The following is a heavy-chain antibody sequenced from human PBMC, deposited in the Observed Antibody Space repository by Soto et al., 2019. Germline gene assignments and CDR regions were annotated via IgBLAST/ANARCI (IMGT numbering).Heavy chain of an antibody. CDR3: TRGKWFPRGYGMDV. V-gene: IGHV4-59*02. CDR1: GDSVTSDY. J-gene: IGHJ6*02. D-gene: IGHD3-22*01. CDR2: IYLGGSA. Sequence: QVQLQESGPGLVKPSETLSLTCTVSGDSVTSDYWSWIRQPPGKRLEYIGFIYLGGSANYNPSLESRVTISPDKSKNQLSLRLTSVTAADTAVYYCTRGKWFPRGYGMDVWGRGTTDTVS.